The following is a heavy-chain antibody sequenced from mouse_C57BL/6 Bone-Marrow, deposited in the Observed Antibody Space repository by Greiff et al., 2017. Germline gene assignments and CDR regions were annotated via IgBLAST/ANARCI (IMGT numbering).Heavy chain of an antibody. V-gene: IGHV1-63*01. CDR1: GYTFTNYW. D-gene: IGHD1-1*02. CDR3: ARSSSLWAWFAY. CDR2: IYPGGGYT. J-gene: IGHJ3*01. Sequence: QVQLKQSGAELVRPGTSVKMSCKASGYTFTNYWIGWAKQRPGHGLEWIGDIYPGGGYTNYNEKFKGKATLTADKSSSTAYMQFSSLTSEDSALYYCARSSSLWAWFAYWGQGTLVTVSA.